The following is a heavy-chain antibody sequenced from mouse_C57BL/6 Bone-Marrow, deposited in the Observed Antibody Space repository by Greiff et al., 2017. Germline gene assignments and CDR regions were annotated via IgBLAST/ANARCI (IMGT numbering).Heavy chain of an antibody. CDR3: AKSAYYCNWSYFDY. CDR2: INPSNGGT. J-gene: IGHJ2*01. D-gene: IGHD2-10*01. CDR1: GYTFTSYC. V-gene: IGHV1-53*01. Sequence: QVQLQQPGTELVKPGASVKLSCKASGYTFTSYCMHWVKQRPGQGLEWIGNINPSNGGTNYNEKFKSKATLTADKSSSTAYMQLSSLTSEDSAVYNCAKSAYYCNWSYFDYGGKGTTLTVSS.